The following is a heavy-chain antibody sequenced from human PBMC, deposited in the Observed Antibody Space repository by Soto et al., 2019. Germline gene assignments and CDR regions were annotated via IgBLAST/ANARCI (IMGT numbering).Heavy chain of an antibody. CDR2: IKSKTDGGTT. Sequence: GGFLRLSCAASGFTFSNAWMNWVRQAPGKGLEWVGRIKSKTDGGTTDYAAPVKGRFTISRDDSKNTLYLQMNSLKTEDTAVYYCTTDVKMYTAMVLSDAFDIWGQGTMVTVSS. V-gene: IGHV3-15*07. J-gene: IGHJ3*02. CDR1: GFTFSNAW. D-gene: IGHD5-18*01. CDR3: TTDVKMYTAMVLSDAFDI.